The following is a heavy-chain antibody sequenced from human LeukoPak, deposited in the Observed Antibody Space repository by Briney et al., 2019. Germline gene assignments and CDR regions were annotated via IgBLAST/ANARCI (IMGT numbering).Heavy chain of an antibody. Sequence: GGSLRLSCAASGFTFSSAWMHWVRQTPGKGLVWVSRINSDGSSTNYADSVKGRFTISRDNAKNMVNLQMNSLRAEDTAIYDCTRDYSYAMAVWGQGTTVTVS. CDR3: TRDYSYAMAV. J-gene: IGHJ6*02. D-gene: IGHD2-21*01. V-gene: IGHV3-74*01. CDR2: INSDGSST. CDR1: GFTFSSAW.